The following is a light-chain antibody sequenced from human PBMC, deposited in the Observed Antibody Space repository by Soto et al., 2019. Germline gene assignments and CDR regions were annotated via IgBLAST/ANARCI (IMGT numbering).Light chain of an antibody. CDR3: QQRNNWPWT. CDR1: QSVTSS. CDR2: DAS. J-gene: IGKJ1*01. V-gene: IGKV3-11*01. Sequence: EIVLTQSPATLSLSPGERATLSCRASQSVTSSLAWYQQKPGQAPRPLIYDASNRATGIPPRFSGSGSGTDFTLTISSLEPEDFVVYYCQQRNNWPWTFGQGTKVEIK.